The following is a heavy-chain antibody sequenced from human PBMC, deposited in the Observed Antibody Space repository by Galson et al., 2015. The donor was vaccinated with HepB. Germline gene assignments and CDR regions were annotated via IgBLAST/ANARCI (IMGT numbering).Heavy chain of an antibody. CDR1: GFTFSSFA. CDR2: IPYDGSSK. D-gene: IGHD6-13*01. J-gene: IGHJ4*02. Sequence: SLRLSCAASGFTFSSFAMHWVRQAPGKGPEWVAIIPYDGSSKYYADSVKGRFTISRDNSENTLYLQMNSLRGEDTAVYYCAGSYSNSWHNFVYWGQGTQVSVSS. V-gene: IGHV3-30-3*01. CDR3: AGSYSNSWHNFVY.